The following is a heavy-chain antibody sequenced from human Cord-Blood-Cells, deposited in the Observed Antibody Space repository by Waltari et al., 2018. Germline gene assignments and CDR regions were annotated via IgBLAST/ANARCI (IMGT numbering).Heavy chain of an antibody. CDR3: ARVVVPADAFDI. CDR1: GYTFTGYY. J-gene: IGHJ3*02. V-gene: IGHV1-2*02. Sequence: QVQLVQSGAEVKKPGASVKVSCKASGYTFTGYYMHWVRQAPGQGLEWMGWINPNSCGTNYAQKFQGRVTMTRDTSISTAYMELSRLRSDDTAVYYCARVVVPADAFDIWGQGTMVTVSS. D-gene: IGHD2-2*01. CDR2: INPNSCGT.